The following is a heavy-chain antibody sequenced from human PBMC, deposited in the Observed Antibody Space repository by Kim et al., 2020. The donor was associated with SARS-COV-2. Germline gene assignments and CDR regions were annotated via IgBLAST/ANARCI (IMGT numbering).Heavy chain of an antibody. CDR1: GFTVSSNY. V-gene: IGHV3-53*01. CDR2: IYYGGST. CDR3: ARVPEYSSSPPPYYYGMDV. J-gene: IGHJ6*02. D-gene: IGHD6-6*01. Sequence: GGSLRLSCAASGFTVSSNYMSWVRQAPGKGLEWVSIIYYGGSTYYADAVKGRFTISRDNSKNTQYLQMNSLRAEDTAVYYCARVPEYSSSPPPYYYGMDVWGQGTTVTVSS.